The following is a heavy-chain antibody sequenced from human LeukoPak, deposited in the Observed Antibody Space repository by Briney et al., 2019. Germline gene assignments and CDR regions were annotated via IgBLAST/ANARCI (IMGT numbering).Heavy chain of an antibody. Sequence: PGGSLRLSCAASGFTFSSYAMSWVRQAPGKGLEWVSAISGSGGSTYYADSVKGRFTISRDNAKNSLYLQMNSLRAEDTAVYYCARGPESLFDYWGQGTLVTVSS. CDR3: ARGPESLFDY. V-gene: IGHV3-23*01. CDR2: ISGSGGST. J-gene: IGHJ4*02. CDR1: GFTFSSYA.